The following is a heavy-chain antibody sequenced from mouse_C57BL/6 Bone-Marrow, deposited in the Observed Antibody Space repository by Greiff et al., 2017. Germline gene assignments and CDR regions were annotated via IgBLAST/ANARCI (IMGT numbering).Heavy chain of an antibody. CDR3: AVNWGAFAY. CDR2: IHPKNGNT. D-gene: IGHD4-1*01. V-gene: IGHV1-64*01. J-gene: IGHJ3*01. CDR1: GYTFTSYW. Sequence: QVQLQQPVAELVKPGASVKLSCKASGYTFTSYWMHWVKQRPGQGLEWIGMIHPKNGNTNYNQKFKGKATLTVDKSSSTAYMQLSSLTSEDSAVYYCAVNWGAFAYWGQGTLVTVSA.